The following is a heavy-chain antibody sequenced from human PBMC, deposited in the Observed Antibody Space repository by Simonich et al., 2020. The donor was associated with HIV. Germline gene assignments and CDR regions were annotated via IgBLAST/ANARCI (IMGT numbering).Heavy chain of an antibody. CDR1: GFTFSSYA. V-gene: IGHV3-23*04. D-gene: IGHD1-26*01. CDR2: MSGSGGST. J-gene: IGHJ4*02. Sequence: EVQLVESGGGLVQPGGSLRLSCAASGFTFSSYAMSWVRQAPGKGLGWVSAMSGSGGSTYDADSVKGRFTISRDNSKNTLYLQMNSLRAEDTAVYYCARDLLPWELLDYWGQGTLVTVSS. CDR3: ARDLLPWELLDY.